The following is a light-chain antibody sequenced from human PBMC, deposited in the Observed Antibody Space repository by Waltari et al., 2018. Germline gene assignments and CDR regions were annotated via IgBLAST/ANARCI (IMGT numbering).Light chain of an antibody. Sequence: SYDLTQPPSLSVSPGQTATIDCSGATLPKLYSYRYQQKPGQAPLLVISKDTERPSGIPERFSGSSSGTTVTLTISGVRAEDEGDYYCQSTDSSSTYTVFGGGTKLTVL. CDR3: QSTDSSSTYTV. CDR1: TLPKLY. CDR2: KDT. V-gene: IGLV3-25*03. J-gene: IGLJ3*02.